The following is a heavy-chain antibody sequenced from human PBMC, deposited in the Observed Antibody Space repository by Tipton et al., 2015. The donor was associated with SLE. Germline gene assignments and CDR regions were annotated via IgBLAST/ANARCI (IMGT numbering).Heavy chain of an antibody. CDR3: ASKDGYNSPVAFDI. Sequence: TLSLTCTVSGGSISSGGYYWSWIRQHPGRGLEWIGYIYCSGSTYYNPSLRSRVTISVDTSKNQFSLKLSSVTAADTAVYYCASKDGYNSPVAFDIWGQGTMVTVSS. D-gene: IGHD5-24*01. CDR2: IYCSGST. J-gene: IGHJ3*02. CDR1: GGSISSGGYY. V-gene: IGHV4-31*03.